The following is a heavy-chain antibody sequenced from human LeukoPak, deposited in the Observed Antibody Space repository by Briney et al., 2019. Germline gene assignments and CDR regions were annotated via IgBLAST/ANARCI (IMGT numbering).Heavy chain of an antibody. CDR2: IHYSGST. D-gene: IGHD6-13*01. J-gene: IGHJ6*03. CDR1: GGSISSYY. Sequence: SETLSLTCTVSGGSISSYYWSWIRQPPGKGLEWIGYIHYSGSTNYNPSLKSRVTISVDTSKNQFSLKLSSVTAADAAVYYCARLYGHSSSWYPLSYYYYMDVWGKGTTVTVSS. CDR3: ARLYGHSSSWYPLSYYYYMDV. V-gene: IGHV4-59*01.